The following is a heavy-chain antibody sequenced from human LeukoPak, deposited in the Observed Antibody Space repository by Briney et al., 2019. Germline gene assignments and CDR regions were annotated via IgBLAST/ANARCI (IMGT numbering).Heavy chain of an antibody. V-gene: IGHV3-73*01. CDR2: IDTRDKSSAT. CDR3: TRDGGSWSHLDF. CDR1: GFTFSNYG. J-gene: IGHJ4*02. D-gene: IGHD2-15*01. Sequence: GGSLRLSCATSGFTFSNYGMHWVRQAPGKGLEWVGRIDTRDKSSATAYAASVRGRFTISRDDSKSTAYLQMSGLKSEDTAVYFCTRDGGSWSHLDFWGQGALVTVSS.